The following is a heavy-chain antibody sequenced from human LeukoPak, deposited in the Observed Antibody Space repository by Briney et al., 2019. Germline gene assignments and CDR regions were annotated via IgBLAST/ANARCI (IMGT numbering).Heavy chain of an antibody. CDR3: ARGPPPDFDY. CDR1: GGSIASNNW. Sequence: PSETLSLTCTVSGGSIASNNWWSWVRQPPGKGLEWIGYIYTSGSTDYNPSLKSRVTMSVDTSKNQFSLKLTSVTAADTAVYYCARGPPPDFDYWGQGTLVTVSS. J-gene: IGHJ4*02. V-gene: IGHV4-4*02. CDR2: IYTSGST.